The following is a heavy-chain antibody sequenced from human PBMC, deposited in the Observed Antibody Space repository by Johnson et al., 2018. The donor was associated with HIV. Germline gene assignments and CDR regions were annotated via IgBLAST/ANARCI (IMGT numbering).Heavy chain of an antibody. CDR3: ARPVAGMNDAFDI. CDR2: ISYDGSNK. Sequence: MQLVESGGGVVQPGRSLRLSCAASGFTFSSYAMHWVRQAPGKGLEWVAVISYDGSNKYYADSVKGRFTISRDNSKNTLYLQMNSLRAEDTAVYYCARPVAGMNDAFDIWGQGTMVTVSS. CDR1: GFTFSSYA. D-gene: IGHD6-19*01. J-gene: IGHJ3*02. V-gene: IGHV3-30-3*01.